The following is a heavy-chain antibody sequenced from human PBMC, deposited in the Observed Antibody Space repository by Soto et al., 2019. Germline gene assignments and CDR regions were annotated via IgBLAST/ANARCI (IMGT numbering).Heavy chain of an antibody. CDR3: ARGVGVVTFFDY. D-gene: IGHD3-3*01. CDR2: IYYSGST. J-gene: IGHJ4*02. V-gene: IGHV4-61*01. Sequence: SDTLSLTCTVSGGAVSSGNYYWSWIRHPPGKGLEWIGYIYYSGSTNFNPSLKSRVTISVDTSKNQFSLKLSSVTAADTAVYYCARGVGVVTFFDYWGQGTLVTVSS. CDR1: GGAVSSGNYY.